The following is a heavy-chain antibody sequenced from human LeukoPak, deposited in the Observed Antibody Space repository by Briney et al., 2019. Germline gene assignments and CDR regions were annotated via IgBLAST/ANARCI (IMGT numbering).Heavy chain of an antibody. J-gene: IGHJ6*03. CDR1: GGSFSGYY. CDR3: AREATVTTFLYYYYYYMDV. CDR2: INHSGST. V-gene: IGHV4-34*01. Sequence: SETLSLTCAVYGGSFSGYYWSWIRRPPGKGLEWIGEINHSGSTNYNPSLKSRVTISVDTSKSQFSLKLSSVTAADTAVYYCAREATVTTFLYYYYYYMDVWGKGTTVTVSS. D-gene: IGHD4-11*01.